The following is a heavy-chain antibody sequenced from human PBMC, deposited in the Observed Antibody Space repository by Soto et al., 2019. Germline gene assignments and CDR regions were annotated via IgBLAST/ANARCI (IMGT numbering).Heavy chain of an antibody. J-gene: IGHJ5*02. CDR3: ARYSYCSGGSCYWFDP. D-gene: IGHD2-15*01. Sequence: SETLSLTCTVSGGSISSYYWSWIRQPPGKGPEWIGYIYYSGSTNYNPSLKSRVTISVDTSKNQFSLKLSSVTAADTAVYYCARYSYCSGGSCYWFDPWGQGTLVTVSS. CDR2: IYYSGST. CDR1: GGSISSYY. V-gene: IGHV4-59*01.